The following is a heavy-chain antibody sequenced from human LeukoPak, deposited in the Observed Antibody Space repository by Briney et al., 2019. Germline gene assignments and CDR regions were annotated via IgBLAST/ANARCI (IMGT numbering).Heavy chain of an antibody. V-gene: IGHV3-9*01. D-gene: IGHD5-24*01. J-gene: IGHJ4*02. CDR1: GFTFDDYA. CDR2: ISWNSGSI. Sequence: SLRLSCAASGFTFDDYAMHWVRQAPGKGLEWVSGISWNSGSIGYADSVKGRFTISRDNAKNSLYLQMNSLRAEDTALYYCAKDMFSRDGYNCFDYWGQGTLVTVSS. CDR3: AKDMFSRDGYNCFDY.